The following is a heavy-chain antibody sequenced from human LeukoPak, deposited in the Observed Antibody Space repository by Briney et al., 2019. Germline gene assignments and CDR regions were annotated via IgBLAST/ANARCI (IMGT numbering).Heavy chain of an antibody. CDR3: TRGGGYSYGSFDY. D-gene: IGHD5-18*01. V-gene: IGHV3-74*01. CDR2: INRDGSST. CDR1: GVIFSNYR. Sequence: PGGSLRLSCAASGVIFSNYRMHWVRQTPGKGLVWVSRINRDGSSTSYADSVKGRFTISRDNAKNTLYLQMNRLRAEDTAVYYCTRGGGYSYGSFDYWGQGTLVTVSS. J-gene: IGHJ4*02.